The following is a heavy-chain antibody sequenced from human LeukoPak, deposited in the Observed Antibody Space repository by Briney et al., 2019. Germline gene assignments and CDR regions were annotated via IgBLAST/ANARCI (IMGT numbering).Heavy chain of an antibody. CDR3: ARVGRGDDYNWSPYYYYMDV. J-gene: IGHJ6*03. V-gene: IGHV1-2*02. D-gene: IGHD5-24*01. CDR2: INPNSGGT. Sequence: ASVKVSCKASGYTFTGYYMHWVRQAPGQGLEWMGWINPNSGGTNYAQKFQGRVTMTRDTSISTAYMELSRLRSDDTAVYYCARVGRGDDYNWSPYYYYMDVWGKGTTVTVSS. CDR1: GYTFTGYY.